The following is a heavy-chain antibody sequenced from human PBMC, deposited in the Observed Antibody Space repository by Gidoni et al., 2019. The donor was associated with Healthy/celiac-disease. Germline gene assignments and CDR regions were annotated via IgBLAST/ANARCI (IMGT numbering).Heavy chain of an antibody. CDR2: ISSSSSTI. CDR3: ASPAGGSSWFDSDYYYYMDV. D-gene: IGHD6-13*01. Sequence: EVQLVESGGGLVQPGGSLRLSCAASGFPFSSYSMNWVRQAPGKGLEWVSYISSSSSTIYYADSVKGRFTISRDNAKNSLYLQMNSLRAEDTAVYYCASPAGGSSWFDSDYYYYMDVWGKGTTVTVSS. CDR1: GFPFSSYS. V-gene: IGHV3-48*01. J-gene: IGHJ6*03.